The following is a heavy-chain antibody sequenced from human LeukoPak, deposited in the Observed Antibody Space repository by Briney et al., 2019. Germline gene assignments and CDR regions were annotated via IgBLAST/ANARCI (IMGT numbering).Heavy chain of an antibody. D-gene: IGHD2-21*01. CDR3: ARDNIVCYDY. CDR2: TKAKVDNYVT. V-gene: IGHV3-72*01. Sequence: QAGGSLRLSCVVSGFTFSDYYMDTVRQTPGKGLEWIGRTKAKVDNYVTEYAASVKGRFTISRDESKSSLYLQMNSLKTEDTAVDFCARDNIVCYDYWGQGTRVTVSS. CDR1: GFTFSDYY. J-gene: IGHJ4*02.